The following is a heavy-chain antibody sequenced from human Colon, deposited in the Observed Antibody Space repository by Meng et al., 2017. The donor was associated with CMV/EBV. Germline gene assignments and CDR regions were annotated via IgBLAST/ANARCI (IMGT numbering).Heavy chain of an antibody. D-gene: IGHD2-8*02. CDR3: AKIRKGGYCTGGSCFDT. Sequence: GESLKISCAASGFAFSDYAMTWVRQAPGKGLEWVSFISDSGYSNYGDPVEGRFTISRDNSKNTVFLQMHSLRADDTGIYYCAKIRKGGYCTGGSCFDTWGQGTQVTVSS. V-gene: IGHV3-23*01. CDR2: ISDSGYS. CDR1: GFAFSDYA. J-gene: IGHJ5*02.